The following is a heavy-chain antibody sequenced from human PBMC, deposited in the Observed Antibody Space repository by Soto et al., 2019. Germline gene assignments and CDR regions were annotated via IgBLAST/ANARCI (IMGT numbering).Heavy chain of an antibody. V-gene: IGHV3-23*01. D-gene: IGHD3-10*01. J-gene: IGHJ6*03. CDR1: GFTFSNYA. CDR3: AGELLSQSYYYYMDV. Sequence: EVQLLESGGGLVQPGGSLRLSCAASGFTFSNYAMSWVRQSPGKGLEWVSGLSGRGGRTYYADSVKGRFTISRDNSKNTLYLQMTSLRAEDTAIYFCAGELLSQSYYYYMDVWGKGTTVTVSS. CDR2: LSGRGGRT.